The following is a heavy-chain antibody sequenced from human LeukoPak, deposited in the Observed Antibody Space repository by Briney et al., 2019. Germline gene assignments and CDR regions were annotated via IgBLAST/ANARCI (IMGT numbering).Heavy chain of an antibody. CDR2: ISAISSSST. CDR3: ARDPQDSSSWYFDY. CDR1: GFTFSSYS. V-gene: IGHV3-48*04. Sequence: PGGSLRLSCAASGFTFSSYSMNWVRQAPGKGLEWVSYISAISSSSTYYADSVKGRFTISRDNAKNSLYLQMNSLRAEDTAVYYCARDPQDSSSWYFDYWGQGTLVTVSS. J-gene: IGHJ4*02. D-gene: IGHD6-13*01.